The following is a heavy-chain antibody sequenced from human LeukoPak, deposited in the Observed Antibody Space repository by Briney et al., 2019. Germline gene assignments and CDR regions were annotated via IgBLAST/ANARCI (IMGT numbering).Heavy chain of an antibody. V-gene: IGHV3-48*01. CDR1: GFTFSSYS. Sequence: PGGSLRLSCAASGFTFSSYSMTWLRQAPGKGLEWVSYISSSSITIYYAGSVKGRFTISRDNSKNTLYLQMNSLIAEDTVFFFKQKTAYEILTGGYDYWGQGTLVTVSS. CDR3: QKTAYEILTGGYDY. J-gene: IGHJ4*02. CDR2: ISSSSITI. D-gene: IGHD3-9*01.